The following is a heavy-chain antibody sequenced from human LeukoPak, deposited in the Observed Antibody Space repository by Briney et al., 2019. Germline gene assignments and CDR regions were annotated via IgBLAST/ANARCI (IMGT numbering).Heavy chain of an antibody. CDR2: IKHDGSEE. CDR1: GFTFINYL. Sequence: GGALRLSCAASGFTFINYLMSSVRQAPGRGLDWVAHIKHDGSEEYYVDSMKGRFTVSRDNARNSLYLQMNSLRAEDTAVYYCATEKFDSWGQGTLVTVSS. J-gene: IGHJ4*02. CDR3: ATEKFDS. V-gene: IGHV3-7*01.